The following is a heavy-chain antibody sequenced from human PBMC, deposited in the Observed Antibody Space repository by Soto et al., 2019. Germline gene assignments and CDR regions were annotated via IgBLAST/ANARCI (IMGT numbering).Heavy chain of an antibody. Sequence: SETLSLTCTVSGGSISSSSYYWGWIRQPPGKGLEWIGSIYYSGSTYYNPSLKSRVTISVDTSKNQFSLKLGSVTAADTAVYYCARHGGAFDIWGQGTMVTVSS. CDR3: ARHGGAFDI. J-gene: IGHJ3*02. CDR1: GGSISSSSYY. CDR2: IYYSGST. D-gene: IGHD3-16*01. V-gene: IGHV4-39*01.